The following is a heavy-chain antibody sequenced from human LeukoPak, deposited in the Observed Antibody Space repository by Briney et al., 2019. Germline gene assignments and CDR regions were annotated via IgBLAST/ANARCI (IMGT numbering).Heavy chain of an antibody. J-gene: IGHJ3*02. Sequence: SETLSLTCAVYGGSFSGYYWSWIRQPPGKGLEWIGEINHSGCTNYNPSLKSRVTISVDTSKNQFSLKLSSVTAADTAVYYCARAVAARDDDAFDIWGQGTMVTVSS. CDR1: GGSFSGYY. D-gene: IGHD6-19*01. CDR3: ARAVAARDDDAFDI. V-gene: IGHV4-34*01. CDR2: INHSGCT.